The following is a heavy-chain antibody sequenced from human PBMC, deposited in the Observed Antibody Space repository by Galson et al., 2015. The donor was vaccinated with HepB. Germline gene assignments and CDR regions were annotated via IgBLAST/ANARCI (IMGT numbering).Heavy chain of an antibody. Sequence: SLRLSCAASGFTFDDYAMHWVRHAPGKGLEWVSGISWNSGSIGYADSVKGRFTISRDNAKNSLYLQMNSLRGEDTALYYCAKDFYGGKVGTFDYWGQGTLVTVSS. D-gene: IGHD4-23*01. J-gene: IGHJ4*02. CDR2: ISWNSGSI. V-gene: IGHV3-9*01. CDR1: GFTFDDYA. CDR3: AKDFYGGKVGTFDY.